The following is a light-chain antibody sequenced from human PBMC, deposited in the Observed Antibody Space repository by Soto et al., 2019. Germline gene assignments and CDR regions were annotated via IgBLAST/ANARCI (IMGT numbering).Light chain of an antibody. Sequence: EIVLTQSPATLSLSPGERATLSCRASQSVSSYFAWYQQKPGQAPRLLIYDAYNRATGIPARFSGSGSGTDFTLTISSLEPDDFAVYYCQQRGNWPVTFGQGTRVDIK. J-gene: IGKJ1*01. CDR2: DAY. CDR3: QQRGNWPVT. V-gene: IGKV3-11*01. CDR1: QSVSSY.